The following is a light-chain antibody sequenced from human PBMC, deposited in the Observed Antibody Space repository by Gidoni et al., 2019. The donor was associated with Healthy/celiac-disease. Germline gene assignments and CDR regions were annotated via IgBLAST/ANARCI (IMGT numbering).Light chain of an antibody. CDR2: WAS. J-gene: IGKJ2*01. Sequence: IVITQSPDSLAVSLGERATINCKSSQSVLYSSNNKNYLAWYQQKPGQPPKLLIYWASTRESGVPDRFSGSGYGTDFTLTISSLQAEDVAVYYCQQYYSTPYTFGQGTKLEIK. V-gene: IGKV4-1*01. CDR3: QQYYSTPYT. CDR1: QSVLYSSNNKNY.